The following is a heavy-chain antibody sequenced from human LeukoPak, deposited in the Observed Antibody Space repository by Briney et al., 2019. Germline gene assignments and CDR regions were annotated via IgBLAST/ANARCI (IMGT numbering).Heavy chain of an antibody. CDR2: ISSSSSYI. Sequence: PGGSLRLSCAASGFTFSSYSMNWVRQAPGEGLEWVSSISSSSSYIYYADSMKGRFTISRDNAKNSLYLQMNSLRAEDTAVYYCARLDDRTFYCDSSPSRHYYYMDVWGKGTTVSVSS. CDR3: ARLDDRTFYCDSSPSRHYYYMDV. V-gene: IGHV3-21*01. CDR1: GFTFSSYS. J-gene: IGHJ6*03. D-gene: IGHD3-22*01.